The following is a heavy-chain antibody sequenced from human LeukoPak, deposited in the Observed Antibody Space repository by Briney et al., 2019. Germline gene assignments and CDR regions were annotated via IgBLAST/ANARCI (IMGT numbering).Heavy chain of an antibody. D-gene: IGHD3-9*01. J-gene: IGHJ4*02. CDR1: GGSFSGYY. Sequence: SETLSLTCAVYGGSFSGYYWSWIRQPPGKGLEWIGEINHSGSTNYNPCLKSRVTISVDTSKNQFSLKLSSVTAADTAVYYCARRVLRYFDWLARAESQFDYWGQGTLVTVSS. CDR3: ARRVLRYFDWLARAESQFDY. CDR2: INHSGST. V-gene: IGHV4-34*01.